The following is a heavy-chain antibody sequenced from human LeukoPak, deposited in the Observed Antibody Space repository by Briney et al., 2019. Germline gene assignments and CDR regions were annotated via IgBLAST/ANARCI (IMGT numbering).Heavy chain of an antibody. Sequence: GESLKISCKGSGYSFTSYWIGWVRPMPGKGLEWMGIIYPGDSYIRFSPSLQGQVTISADKSISTAYLQWSSLKASDTAMYYCARTYYSDSSGYALDYWGQGTLVTVSS. J-gene: IGHJ4*02. CDR3: ARTYYSDSSGYALDY. D-gene: IGHD3-22*01. CDR2: IYPGDSYI. CDR1: GYSFTSYW. V-gene: IGHV5-51*01.